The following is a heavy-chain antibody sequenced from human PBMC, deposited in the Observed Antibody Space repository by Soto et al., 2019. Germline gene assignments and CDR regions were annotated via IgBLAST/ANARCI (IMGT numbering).Heavy chain of an antibody. Sequence: EVQLVESGGGLVKPGGSLRLSCAASGFTFSSYSMNWVRQAPGKGLEWVSSISSSSSYIYYADSVKGRFTISRYNAKNSLYLQMNSLRAEDTAVYYCARDGDYYDSSGYYSGSHGFGPWGQGTLVTVSS. J-gene: IGHJ5*02. D-gene: IGHD3-22*01. CDR3: ARDGDYYDSSGYYSGSHGFGP. V-gene: IGHV3-21*01. CDR1: GFTFSSYS. CDR2: ISSSSSYI.